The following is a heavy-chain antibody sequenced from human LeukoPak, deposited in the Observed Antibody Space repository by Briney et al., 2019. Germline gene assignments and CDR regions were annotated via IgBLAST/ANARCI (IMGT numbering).Heavy chain of an antibody. CDR3: ARWLKSYYYDSSGYSPYYYYYYMDV. V-gene: IGHV4-61*08. D-gene: IGHD3-22*01. CDR2: IYYSGST. J-gene: IGHJ6*03. Sequence: KPSETLSLTCTVAGASVSGSGYYWSWIRQPPGKGLEWIGYIYYSGSTNYNPSLKSRVTISVDTSKNQFSLKLSSVTAADTAVYYCARWLKSYYYDSSGYSPYYYYYYMDVWGKGTTVTISS. CDR1: GASVSGSGYY.